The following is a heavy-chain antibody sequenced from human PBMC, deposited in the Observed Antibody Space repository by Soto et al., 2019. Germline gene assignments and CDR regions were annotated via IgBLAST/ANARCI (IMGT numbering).Heavy chain of an antibody. CDR1: GFTFSSYS. V-gene: IGHV3-21*01. CDR3: ARSLAIFGVVIPPGY. Sequence: EVQLVESGGGLVKPGGSLRLSCAASGFTFSSYSMNWVRQAPGKGLEWVSSISSSSSYIYYADSVKGRFTISRDNAKNSLYLQMNSLRAEDTAVYYCARSLAIFGVVIPPGYWGQGTLVTVSP. J-gene: IGHJ4*02. D-gene: IGHD3-3*01. CDR2: ISSSSSYI.